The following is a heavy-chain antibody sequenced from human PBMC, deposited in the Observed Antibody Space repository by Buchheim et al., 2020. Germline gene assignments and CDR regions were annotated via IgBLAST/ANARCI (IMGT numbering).Heavy chain of an antibody. CDR1: GFTFSSYA. CDR3: ARGVIEGDFDY. CDR2: ISYDGSNK. J-gene: IGHJ4*02. Sequence: QVQLVESGGGVVQPGRSLRLSCAASGFTFSSYAMHWVRQAPGKGLEWVAVISYDGSNKYYADSVKGRFTISRDNSTNTLYLQMNSLRAEDTAVYYCARGVIEGDFDYWGQGTL. D-gene: IGHD3-10*01. V-gene: IGHV3-30*04.